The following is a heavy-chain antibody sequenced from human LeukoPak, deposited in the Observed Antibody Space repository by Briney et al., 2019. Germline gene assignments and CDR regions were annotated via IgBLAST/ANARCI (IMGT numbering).Heavy chain of an antibody. J-gene: IGHJ5*02. D-gene: IGHD6-13*01. V-gene: IGHV3-74*01. CDR3: ARDSYSSNWFDP. CDR1: VLTFSSYW. CDR2: IHSDGSST. Sequence: PGGSLRLFCAASVLTFSSYWMHWVRQAPGKGRVGASRIHSDGSSTSYTDSVKGRFTISRDNATNTLYLQMNSLRAEDTAVYYCARDSYSSNWFDPWGQGTLVTVSS.